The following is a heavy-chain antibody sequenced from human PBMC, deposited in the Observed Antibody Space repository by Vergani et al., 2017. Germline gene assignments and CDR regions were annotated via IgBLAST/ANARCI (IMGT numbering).Heavy chain of an antibody. D-gene: IGHD4-17*01. V-gene: IGHV3-66*01. J-gene: IGHJ5*02. CDR1: SFSVSSHY. Sequence: EVHLVESGGGLVQPGRSLRLSCAASSFSVSSHYMTWVRQAPGKGLEWVSTINIGGRTSYADSVKGRFTISRDNVKNVLFLQMDNLRAADTGVYFCARDITASVKSPPHPDWFDPWGQGSLVTVSS. CDR3: ARDITASVKSPPHPDWFDP. CDR2: INIGGRT.